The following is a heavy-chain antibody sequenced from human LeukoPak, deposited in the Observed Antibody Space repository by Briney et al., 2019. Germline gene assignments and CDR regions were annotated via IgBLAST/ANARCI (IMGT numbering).Heavy chain of an antibody. CDR3: ARDEGLSAFDY. CDR1: GFTFSSYG. J-gene: IGHJ4*02. Sequence: GGSQRLSCAASGFTFSSYGMHWVRQAPGKGLEWVAVIWYDGSNKYYADSVKGRFTISRDNSKNTLYLQMNSLRAEDTAVYYCARDEGLSAFDYWGQGTLVTVSS. CDR2: IWYDGSNK. V-gene: IGHV3-33*01.